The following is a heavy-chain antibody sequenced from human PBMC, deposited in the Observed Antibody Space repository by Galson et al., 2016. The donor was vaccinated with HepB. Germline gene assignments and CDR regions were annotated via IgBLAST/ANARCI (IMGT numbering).Heavy chain of an antibody. D-gene: IGHD4-23*01. CDR1: AGSISSGGYS. J-gene: IGHJ4*02. CDR2: IYQSGNT. V-gene: IGHV4-30-2*01. Sequence: TLSLTCTVSAGSISSGGYSWSWIRQPPGKALEWIGHIYQSGNTDYNPSLRSRVTISLDTSRNQFSLKLTSVTAADTAVYYCARALDYGGHYFDSWGQGTLVTVSS. CDR3: ARALDYGGHYFDS.